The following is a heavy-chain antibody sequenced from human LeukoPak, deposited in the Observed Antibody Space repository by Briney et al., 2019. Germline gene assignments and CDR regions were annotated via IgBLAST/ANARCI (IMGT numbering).Heavy chain of an antibody. Sequence: MSGGSLRLSCAASGFSISNVYMNWVRQAPGKGLEWVSSITSTSSYIYYADSVKGRFTISRDNAKSSLYLQMNSLRDEDTAVYYCARDPYSGSYGDYYYYYMDVWGKGTTVTVSS. CDR1: GFSISNVY. CDR2: ITSTSSYI. J-gene: IGHJ6*03. D-gene: IGHD1-26*01. V-gene: IGHV3-21*01. CDR3: ARDPYSGSYGDYYYYYMDV.